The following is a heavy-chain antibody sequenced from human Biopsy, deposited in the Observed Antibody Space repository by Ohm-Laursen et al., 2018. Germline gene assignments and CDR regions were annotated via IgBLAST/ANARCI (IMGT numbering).Heavy chain of an antibody. CDR1: GFAFSSYN. CDR3: ARDDGFYARTSGMDV. Sequence: SLRLSCAASGFAFSSYNMNWVRQAPGKGLEWVASISSRSVYIYHADSVKGRFTISRDNAKNSLYLQMNSLRAEDTAIYYCARDDGFYARTSGMDVWGQGTTVTVSS. J-gene: IGHJ6*02. CDR2: ISSRSVYI. D-gene: IGHD2-8*01. V-gene: IGHV3-21*01.